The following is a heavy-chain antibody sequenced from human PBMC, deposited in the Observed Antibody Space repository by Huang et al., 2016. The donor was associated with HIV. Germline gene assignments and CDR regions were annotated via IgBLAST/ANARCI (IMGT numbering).Heavy chain of an antibody. Sequence: QITLKESGPTLVKPTQTITLTCTFSVFSLSTSGVGVAWIRQPPGKALVWLALIYWDDDKRDSPSLRSRLSITEDASKNQVVLTVTNLDPVDTATYYCVHTRRYNNGWSPGNIWGQGTMVTVSS. CDR2: IYWDDDK. CDR1: VFSLSTSGVG. V-gene: IGHV2-5*02. CDR3: VHTRRYNNGWSPGNI. D-gene: IGHD6-19*01. J-gene: IGHJ3*02.